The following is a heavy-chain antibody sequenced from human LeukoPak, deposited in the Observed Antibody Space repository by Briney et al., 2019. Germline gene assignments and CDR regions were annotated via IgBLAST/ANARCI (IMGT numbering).Heavy chain of an antibody. CDR3: AREYFYGSGSYYNGY. J-gene: IGHJ4*02. V-gene: IGHV3-7*04. CDR1: GFTFRNYW. D-gene: IGHD3-10*01. CDR2: IKQDGNEK. Sequence: GGSLRLSCVTSGFTFRNYWMTWVRQAPGKGLEWVANIKQDGNEKYYVDSVKGRFTISRDNAKDSLYLHMNSLRAEDTAVYYCAREYFYGSGSYYNGYWGQGALVTVSS.